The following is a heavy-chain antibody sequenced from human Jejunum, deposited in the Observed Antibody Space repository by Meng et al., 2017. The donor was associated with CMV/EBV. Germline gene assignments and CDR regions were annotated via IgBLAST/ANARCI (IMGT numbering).Heavy chain of an antibody. D-gene: IGHD3-10*01. Sequence: SCAAYGFTVSNYWMTWVRQAPGKGLEWVANIKQDGSEKYYVDSVKGRFTISRDNAKNSLFLQMNSLRAEDTAMYYCARNARGSGYWGQGTRVTVSS. J-gene: IGHJ4*02. V-gene: IGHV3-7*01. CDR3: ARNARGSGY. CDR2: IKQDGSEK. CDR1: GFTVSNYW.